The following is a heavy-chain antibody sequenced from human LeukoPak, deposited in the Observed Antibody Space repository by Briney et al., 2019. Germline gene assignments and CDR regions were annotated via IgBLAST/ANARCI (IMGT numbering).Heavy chain of an antibody. D-gene: IGHD3-16*01. V-gene: IGHV6-1*01. CDR3: ARIGHPWGIEDAFDI. CDR2: TYYTSKWYS. CDR1: GDTVSSNSAT. J-gene: IGHJ3*02. Sequence: RSQTLSLTCAISGDTVSSNSATWNWIRQSPSRGLEWLGRTYYTSKWYSDYAVSVKSRITNNPHTSKNQFSLQLNSVTPEDTAVYYCARIGHPWGIEDAFDIWGQGTMVTVSS.